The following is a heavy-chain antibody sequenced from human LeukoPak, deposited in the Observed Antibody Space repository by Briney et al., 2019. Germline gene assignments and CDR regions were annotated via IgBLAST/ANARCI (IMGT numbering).Heavy chain of an antibody. Sequence: GGSLRLSCAASGFTFSSYAMHWVRQAPGKGLEWVAVISYDGSNKYYADSVKGRFTISRDNSKNTLYLQMNSLRAEDTAVYYCAGGAARYYYYGMDVWGQGTTVTVSS. CDR1: GFTFSSYA. D-gene: IGHD6-6*01. J-gene: IGHJ6*02. CDR3: AGGAARYYYYGMDV. CDR2: ISYDGSNK. V-gene: IGHV3-30*14.